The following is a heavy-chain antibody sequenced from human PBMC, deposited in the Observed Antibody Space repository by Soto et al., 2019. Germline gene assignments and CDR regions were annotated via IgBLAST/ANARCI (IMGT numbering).Heavy chain of an antibody. CDR3: ARGRYGDY. V-gene: IGHV1-18*01. CDR1: GYTFTSYG. CDR2: ISAHNGNT. J-gene: IGHJ4*02. D-gene: IGHD1-1*01. Sequence: QVHLVQSGAEVKKPGASVKVSCKASGYTFTSYGITWVRQAPGQGLEWMEWISAHNGNTDYAQKHQGRVIVTRDTSTSTAYMELRSLRSDDTAVYYCARGRYGDYWGQGALVTVSS.